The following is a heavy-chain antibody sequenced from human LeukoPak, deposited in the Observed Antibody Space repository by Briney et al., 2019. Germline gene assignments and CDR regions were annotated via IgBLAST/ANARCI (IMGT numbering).Heavy chain of an antibody. Sequence: PSETLSLTCTVSGGSINSYHWSWIRQPPGKGLEWIGYIYYSGSTNYNPSLKSRVTLSVDTSKNQFSLKMNSVTAADTAVCYCARGAGWYQFWGQGTLVTVSS. J-gene: IGHJ4*02. CDR3: ARGAGWYQF. CDR1: GGSINSYH. CDR2: IYYSGST. D-gene: IGHD6-19*01. V-gene: IGHV4-59*01.